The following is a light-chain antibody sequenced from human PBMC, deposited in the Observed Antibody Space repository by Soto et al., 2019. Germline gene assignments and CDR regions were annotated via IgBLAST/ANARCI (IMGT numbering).Light chain of an antibody. J-gene: IGKJ1*01. V-gene: IGKV3-20*01. CDR2: GAS. CDR1: QSVSSNY. CDR3: HQYDSWT. Sequence: ETVLTQSPGTLSLSSGERATLSCRASQSVSSNYLAWYQQKPGQAPRLLIYGASSRATGIPDRFSGSGSGTDFTLTISRLEPEDFAVYYCHQYDSWTFGQGTKVDIK.